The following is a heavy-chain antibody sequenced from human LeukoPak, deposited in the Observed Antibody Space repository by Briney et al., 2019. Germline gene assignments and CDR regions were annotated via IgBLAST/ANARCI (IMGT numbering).Heavy chain of an antibody. V-gene: IGHV4-59*01. CDR1: GGSISSYY. J-gene: IGHJ4*02. Sequence: PSETLSLTCTVSGGSISSYYWSWIRQPPGKGLEWIGYIYYSGSTNYNPSLKSRVTISVDTSKNQFSLKLSSVTAADTAVYYCARVRYGGNFGSLDYWGQGTLGTVSS. CDR2: IYYSGST. CDR3: ARVRYGGNFGSLDY. D-gene: IGHD4-23*01.